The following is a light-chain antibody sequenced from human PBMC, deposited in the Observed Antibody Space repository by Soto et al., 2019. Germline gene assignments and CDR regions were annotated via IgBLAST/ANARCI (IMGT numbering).Light chain of an antibody. Sequence: QSVLTQPPSASGTPRQRVTISCSGSISNIGSNYVYWYRQLPGTAPKLLIYRNNQRPSGVPDRFSGSKSGTSASLAISGLRSEDEADYYGATWDGSLSGVVFGGGTKLTVL. CDR3: ATWDGSLSGVV. V-gene: IGLV1-47*01. CDR1: ISNIGSNY. CDR2: RNN. J-gene: IGLJ2*01.